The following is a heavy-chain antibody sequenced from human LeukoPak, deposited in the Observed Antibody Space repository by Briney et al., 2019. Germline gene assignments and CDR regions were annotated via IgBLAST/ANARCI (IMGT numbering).Heavy chain of an antibody. CDR1: GFTFSSYA. D-gene: IGHD6-13*01. Sequence: GGSLRLSCAASGFTFSSYAMSWVRQAPGKGLEWVSSISSSSSYIYYADSVKGRFTISRDNAKNSLYLQMNSLRAEDTAVYYCARAIFNSAAAGFDYWGQGTLVTVSS. J-gene: IGHJ4*02. V-gene: IGHV3-21*01. CDR2: ISSSSSYI. CDR3: ARAIFNSAAAGFDY.